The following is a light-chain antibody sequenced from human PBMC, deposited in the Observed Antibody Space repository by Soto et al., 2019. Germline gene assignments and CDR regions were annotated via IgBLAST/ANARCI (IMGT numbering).Light chain of an antibody. J-gene: IGKJ2*01. V-gene: IGKV4-1*01. CDR1: QSVFYSSNNKNY. CDR3: QQYESTPPT. CDR2: WAS. Sequence: DIVMTQSPDSLAVSLGERATINCKSSQSVFYSSNNKNYLAWYQQRPGRPPKLLIYWASTRESGVPDRFSGSGSGTDFTLTITSLQAEDVAVYYCQQYESTPPTFGQGTKLEIK.